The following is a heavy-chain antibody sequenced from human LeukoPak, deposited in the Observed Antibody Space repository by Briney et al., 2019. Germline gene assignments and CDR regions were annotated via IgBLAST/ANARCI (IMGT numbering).Heavy chain of an antibody. V-gene: IGHV4-4*07. J-gene: IGHJ4*02. CDR1: GGSISSYY. D-gene: IGHD5-18*01. CDR3: ARVAGWYSSGWYFDY. Sequence: SETLSLTCTVSGGSISSYYWSWIRQPAGKGLEWIGRIYTSGSTDYNPSLKSRVTMSVDTSKNQFSLKLSSATAADTAVYYCARVAGWYSSGWYFDYWGQGALVTVSS. CDR2: IYTSGST.